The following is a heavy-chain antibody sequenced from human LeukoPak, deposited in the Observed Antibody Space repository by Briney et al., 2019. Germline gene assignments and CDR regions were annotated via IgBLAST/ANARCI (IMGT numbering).Heavy chain of an antibody. D-gene: IGHD5-12*01. Sequence: PSETLSLTCTVSGGSISSGGYYWSWIRQHPGKGLEWIGYIYYSGSTYYNPSLKSRVTISVDTSKNQFSLKLSSVTAADTAVYYCARAGPAIIDAFDIWGQGTMVTVSS. V-gene: IGHV4-31*03. J-gene: IGHJ3*02. CDR2: IYYSGST. CDR1: GGSISSGGYY. CDR3: ARAGPAIIDAFDI.